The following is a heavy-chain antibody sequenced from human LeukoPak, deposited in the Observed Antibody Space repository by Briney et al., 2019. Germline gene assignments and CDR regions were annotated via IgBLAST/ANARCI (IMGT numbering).Heavy chain of an antibody. Sequence: PGGSLRLSCAASGFTFSSYAMSWVRQAPGKGLEWVSAISGSGGSTYYADSVKGRFTISRDNSKNTLYLQMNSLRAEDTAVYYCARGSSGGIGGYSRGDFDYWGQGTLVTVSS. CDR2: ISGSGGST. CDR3: ARGSSGGIGGYSRGDFDY. V-gene: IGHV3-23*01. D-gene: IGHD3-22*01. CDR1: GFTFSSYA. J-gene: IGHJ4*02.